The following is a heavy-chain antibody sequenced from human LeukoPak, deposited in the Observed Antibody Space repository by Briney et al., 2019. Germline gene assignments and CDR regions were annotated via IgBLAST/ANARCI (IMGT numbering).Heavy chain of an antibody. CDR1: GFTFSSYV. Sequence: PGGPLRLSCAASGFTFSSYVMSWARQAPGKGLEWVSAISGSGGSTFYADSVKGRFTISRDNSKNTLYLQMNSLRAEDTAVYYCAKGGSGWLSAWWGQGTLVTVSS. V-gene: IGHV3-23*01. D-gene: IGHD6-19*01. CDR3: AKGGSGWLSAW. J-gene: IGHJ4*02. CDR2: ISGSGGST.